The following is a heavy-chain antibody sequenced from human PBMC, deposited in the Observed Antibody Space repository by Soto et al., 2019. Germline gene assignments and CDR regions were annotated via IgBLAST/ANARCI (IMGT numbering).Heavy chain of an antibody. CDR1: GFTFSNAW. Sequence: GGSLRLSCAASGFTFSNAWMNWVRQAPGKGLEWVGRIKSKTDGGTTDYAAPVKGRFTISRDDSKNTLYLQMNSLKTEDTAVYYCTTDPSSLHAMYYSDSKAVWGQGTPVTGSS. CDR3: TTDPSSLHAMYYSDSKAV. J-gene: IGHJ6*02. D-gene: IGHD6-6*01. CDR2: IKSKTDGGTT. V-gene: IGHV3-15*07.